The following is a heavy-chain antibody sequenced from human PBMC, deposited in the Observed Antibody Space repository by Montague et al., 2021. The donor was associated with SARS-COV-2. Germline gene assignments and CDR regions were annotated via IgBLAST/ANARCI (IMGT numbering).Heavy chain of an antibody. CDR1: GASISGSY. D-gene: IGHD3-22*01. J-gene: IGHJ4*02. V-gene: IGHV4-59*01. CDR2: IYSSGST. CDR3: AREGRSSAYAMDY. Sequence: SETLSPTCTVSGASISGSYWGWVRQPPGKGPEWIGNIYSSGSTHYNPSLKSRVTLSVDTSKSQFSLRLTSVTAADTAVYYCAREGRSSAYAMDYWGQGTLVTVSS.